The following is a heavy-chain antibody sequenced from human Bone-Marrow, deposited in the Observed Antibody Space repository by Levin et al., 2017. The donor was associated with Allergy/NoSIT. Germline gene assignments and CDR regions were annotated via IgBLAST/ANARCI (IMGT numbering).Heavy chain of an antibody. CDR3: ARLRAYNWNYHIDY. J-gene: IGHJ4*02. CDR2: ISHSGNT. V-gene: IGHV4-30-2*01. D-gene: IGHD1-7*01. Sequence: SSETLSLTCAVSGVSISNFGYFWSWIRLPPGKGLEWIGYISHSGNTYYNPSLKSRVTISSDTSKNQFSLILNSVTAADTAVYYCARLRAYNWNYHIDYWGQGTLVAVSS. CDR1: GVSISNFGYF.